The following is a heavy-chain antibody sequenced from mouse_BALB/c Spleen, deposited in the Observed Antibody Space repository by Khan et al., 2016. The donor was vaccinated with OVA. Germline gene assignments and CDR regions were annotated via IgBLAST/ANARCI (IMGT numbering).Heavy chain of an antibody. Sequence: EVQLVESGGGLVKPGGSLKLSCEVSGFAFNSYDMSWVRQTPEKRLEWVATISSTGTYTYYPDSVQGRFTISRDTARNTLYLQMSSLRSEDTALYYCTRPSYYGNPWFTYWGQGTLVTVSA. D-gene: IGHD2-10*01. V-gene: IGHV5-9*02. CDR3: TRPSYYGNPWFTY. CDR1: GFAFNSYD. CDR2: ISSTGTYT. J-gene: IGHJ3*01.